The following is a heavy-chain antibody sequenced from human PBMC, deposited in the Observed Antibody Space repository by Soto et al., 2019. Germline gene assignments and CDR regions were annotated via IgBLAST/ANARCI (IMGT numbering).Heavy chain of an antibody. CDR3: ARSVHSGDYIDY. CDR2: IYDSGTP. D-gene: IGHD4-17*01. Sequence: QVQLQESGPGLVQPSQTLSLTCTVSGGSITTGGYYWSWIRQHPGKGLESIGYIYDSGTPDYNPSLKSRLPISLATSKNQFSLKMRSVTAADTAVYYCARSVHSGDYIDYWGQGTLVTVSS. V-gene: IGHV4-31*03. J-gene: IGHJ4*02. CDR1: GGSITTGGYY.